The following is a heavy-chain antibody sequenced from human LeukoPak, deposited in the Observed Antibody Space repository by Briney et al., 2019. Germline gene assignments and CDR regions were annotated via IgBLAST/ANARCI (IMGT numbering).Heavy chain of an antibody. Sequence: KPGRSLRLSCTASGFTFGDYAMSWFRQAPGKGLKWVGFIRSKAYGGTTEYAASVKGRFTISRDDSKSIAYLQMNSLKTEDTAVYYCTREGGMTTVTTGYYYYYYMDVWGKGTTVTVSS. J-gene: IGHJ6*03. CDR2: IRSKAYGGTT. CDR1: GFTFGDYA. V-gene: IGHV3-49*05. CDR3: TREGGMTTVTTGYYYYYYMDV. D-gene: IGHD4-17*01.